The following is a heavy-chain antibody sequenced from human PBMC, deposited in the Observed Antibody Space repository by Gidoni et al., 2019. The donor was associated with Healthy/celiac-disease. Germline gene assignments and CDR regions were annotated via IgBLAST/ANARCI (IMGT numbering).Heavy chain of an antibody. CDR1: GFTFSSYA. J-gene: IGHJ3*02. CDR3: VKGDCSSTSCYVAFDI. D-gene: IGHD2-2*01. Sequence: EVQLVESGGGLVQPGGSLRLACSASGFTFSSYAMHWVRQAPGKGLEYVSAISSNGGSTYYADSVKGRFTISRDNSKNTLYLQMSSLRAEDTAVYYCVKGDCSSTSCYVAFDIWGQGTMVTVSS. CDR2: ISSNGGST. V-gene: IGHV3-64D*06.